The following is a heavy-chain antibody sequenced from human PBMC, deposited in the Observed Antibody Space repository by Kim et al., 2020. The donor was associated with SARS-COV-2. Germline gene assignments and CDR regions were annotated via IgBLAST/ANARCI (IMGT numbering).Heavy chain of an antibody. Sequence: GGSLRLSCAASGFTFSDSGIHWVRQASGKGLEWVGRIRTKAHSYATAYAATVKGRFSITRDDSKNTAYLQMNSLKTEDTAVYYCTMYSSNTPTSGCWGQGTLVTVSS. CDR2: IRTKAHSYAT. V-gene: IGHV3-73*01. CDR3: TMYSSNTPTSGC. J-gene: IGHJ4*02. D-gene: IGHD6-13*01. CDR1: GFTFSDSG.